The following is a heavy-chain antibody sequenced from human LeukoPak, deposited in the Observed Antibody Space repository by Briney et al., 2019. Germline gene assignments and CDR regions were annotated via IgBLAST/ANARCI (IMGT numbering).Heavy chain of an antibody. CDR2: IAASGST. D-gene: IGHD1-1*01. V-gene: IGHV3-23*01. J-gene: IGHJ4*02. Sequence: GGSLRLSCAASGFTFSSSAMTWVRQAPGKGLEWVSAIAASGSTFYTESVKGRFTISRDNSKNTLYLQMNSLRAEDTAIYYCAKAAGTTLDYWGQGTLVTVSS. CDR1: GFTFSSSA. CDR3: AKAAGTTLDY.